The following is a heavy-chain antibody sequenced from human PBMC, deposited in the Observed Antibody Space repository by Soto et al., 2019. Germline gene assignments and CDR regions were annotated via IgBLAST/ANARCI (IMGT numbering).Heavy chain of an antibody. J-gene: IGHJ6*02. CDR1: GYSFTSYW. Sequence: EVQLVQSGAEVKKPGESLKISCKGSGYSFTSYWIGWVRQMPGKGLEWMGIIYPGDSDTRYSPSFQGQVTISADKSISTAYLQWSSLKASDTAMYYCARHSRSASITMVRGPEYYYYGMDVWGQGTTVTVSS. CDR3: ARHSRSASITMVRGPEYYYYGMDV. V-gene: IGHV5-51*01. CDR2: IYPGDSDT. D-gene: IGHD3-10*01.